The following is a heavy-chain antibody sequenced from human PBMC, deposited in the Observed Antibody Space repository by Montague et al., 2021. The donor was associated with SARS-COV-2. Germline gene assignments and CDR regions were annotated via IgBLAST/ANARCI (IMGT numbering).Heavy chain of an antibody. Sequence: CAISGDSVSSNTAAWNWIRQSPSRGLEWLGRTYYRSKWYYDYAVSVKSRMTISPDTSKNQFSLQLSSVTSEDRAVYYCARDPRYSLSWSFDYWGRGTLVTVSS. CDR2: TYYRSKWYY. CDR1: GDSVSSNTAA. D-gene: IGHD6-13*01. CDR3: ARDPRYSLSWSFDY. J-gene: IGHJ4*02. V-gene: IGHV6-1*01.